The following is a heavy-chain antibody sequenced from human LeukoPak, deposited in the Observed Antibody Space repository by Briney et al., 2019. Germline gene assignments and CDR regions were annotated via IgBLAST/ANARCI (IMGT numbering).Heavy chain of an antibody. CDR2: ISAYNGNT. J-gene: IGHJ5*02. CDR1: GYTFTSYY. Sequence: AASVKVSCKASGYTFTSYYMHWVRQAPGQGLEWMGWISAYNGNTNYAQKFQERVTITRDMSTSTAYMELSSLRSEDTAVYYCAAEGSLPLGTNWFDPWGQGTLVTVSS. D-gene: IGHD1-7*01. V-gene: IGHV1-58*02. CDR3: AAEGSLPLGTNWFDP.